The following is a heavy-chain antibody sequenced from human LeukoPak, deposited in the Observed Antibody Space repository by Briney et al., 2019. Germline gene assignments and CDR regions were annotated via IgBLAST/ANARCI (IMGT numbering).Heavy chain of an antibody. V-gene: IGHV3-7*01. Sequence: GGSLRLSCVASGFTFSDSWMSWVRQAPGKGLEWVADIRDDGSQKEYLDSVKGRFTISSDNAKNSLYLQMDSLRAEDTAVYYCATYTNWVAGDIWGQGTTVSVSS. D-gene: IGHD7-27*01. CDR1: GFTFSDSW. J-gene: IGHJ6*02. CDR3: ATYTNWVAGDI. CDR2: IRDDGSQK.